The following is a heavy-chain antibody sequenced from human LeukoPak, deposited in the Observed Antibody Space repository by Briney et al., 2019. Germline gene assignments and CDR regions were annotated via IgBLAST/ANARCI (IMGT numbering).Heavy chain of an antibody. J-gene: IGHJ6*02. CDR1: GFTFSSYW. CDR2: IKQDGSEK. CDR3: ASLVVPAAHYYYYGMDV. Sequence: GGSLRLSCAASGFTFSSYWMSWVRQAPGKGLEWVANIKQDGSEKYYVDSVKGRFTISRDNAENSLYLQMNSLRAEDTAVYYCASLVVPAAHYYYYGMDVWGQGTTVTVSS. D-gene: IGHD2-2*01. V-gene: IGHV3-7*01.